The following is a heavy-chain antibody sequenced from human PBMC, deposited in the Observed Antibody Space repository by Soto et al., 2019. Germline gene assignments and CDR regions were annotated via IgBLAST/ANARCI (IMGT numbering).Heavy chain of an antibody. D-gene: IGHD3-3*01. CDR3: ARDFAFFDS. J-gene: IGHJ4*02. Sequence: QVQLQESGPGLVKPSETLSLTCTVSGGSFKSGSYSWSWIRQPPGQGLEWMGYVYHNGRTSYTPPPTNRVSLSTATSKNQFSLNLDSVTAADTAVYFFARDFAFFDSWGQGTLAT. CDR1: GGSFKSGSYS. V-gene: IGHV4-61*01. CDR2: VYHNGRT.